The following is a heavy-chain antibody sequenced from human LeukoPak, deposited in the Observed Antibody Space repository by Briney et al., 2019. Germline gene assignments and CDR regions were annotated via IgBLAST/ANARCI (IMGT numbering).Heavy chain of an antibody. J-gene: IGHJ4*02. D-gene: IGHD3-22*01. CDR1: GFIFNYYG. Sequence: PGGSLRLSCAASGFIFNYYGMHWVRQPPGKGLEWVAFIRYDGSDKYYTDSVKGRFTVSRDNSKNTLYLQMNSLKTEDTAVYYCTRNPYDSSGYYYNDYWGQGTLVTVSS. V-gene: IGHV3-30*02. CDR3: TRNPYDSSGYYYNDY. CDR2: IRYDGSDK.